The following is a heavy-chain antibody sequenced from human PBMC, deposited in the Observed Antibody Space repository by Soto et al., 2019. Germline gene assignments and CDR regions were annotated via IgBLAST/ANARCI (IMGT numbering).Heavy chain of an antibody. Sequence: QITLKESGPTLVKPTQTLTLTCTFSGFSLSTSGVGVGWIRQPPGKDLEWLALIYWDDDKRYSPSLKSRLTITKDTSKNQVVLTMTNMDPVDTATYYCAHRLLSYDILTGYSNDAFDIWGQGTMVTVSS. CDR2: IYWDDDK. J-gene: IGHJ3*02. CDR1: GFSLSTSGVG. D-gene: IGHD3-9*01. CDR3: AHRLLSYDILTGYSNDAFDI. V-gene: IGHV2-5*02.